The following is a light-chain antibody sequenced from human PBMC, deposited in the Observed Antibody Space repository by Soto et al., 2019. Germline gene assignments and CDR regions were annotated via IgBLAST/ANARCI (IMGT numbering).Light chain of an antibody. CDR2: GVS. Sequence: EIVLTQSPGTLSLSQGERATLSCRASQSVSSNYLAWYQQKPGQAPRLLIYGVSSRATGIPDRFSGSGSGTDFTLTISRLEPEDFAVYYCQQYDNAPQTFGQGTKVDI. V-gene: IGKV3-20*01. J-gene: IGKJ1*01. CDR1: QSVSSNY. CDR3: QQYDNAPQT.